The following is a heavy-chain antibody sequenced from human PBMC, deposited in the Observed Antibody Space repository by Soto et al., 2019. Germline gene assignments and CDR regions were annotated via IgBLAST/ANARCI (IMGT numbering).Heavy chain of an antibody. J-gene: IGHJ4*02. D-gene: IGHD3-22*01. V-gene: IGHV3-30-3*01. CDR2: ISYDGSNK. CDR3: ARAPGRYDSSGSFDY. Sequence: GGSLRLSCAASGFTFSSYAMHWVRQAPGKGLEWVAVISYDGSNKYYADSVKGRFTISRYNSKNTLYLQMNSLRAEDTAVYYCARAPGRYDSSGSFDYWGQGTLVTVSS. CDR1: GFTFSSYA.